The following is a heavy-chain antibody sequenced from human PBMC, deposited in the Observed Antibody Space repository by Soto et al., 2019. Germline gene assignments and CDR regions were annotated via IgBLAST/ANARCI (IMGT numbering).Heavy chain of an antibody. Sequence: GGSLRLSCAASGFTFSNAWMSWVRQAPGKGLEWVGRIKSKTDGGTTDYAAPVKGRFTISRDDSKNTLYLQMNSLKTEDTAVYYCTRQWLVVRGLDYWGQGTLVTVSS. J-gene: IGHJ4*02. CDR2: IKSKTDGGTT. CDR3: TRQWLVVRGLDY. D-gene: IGHD6-19*01. V-gene: IGHV3-15*01. CDR1: GFTFSNAW.